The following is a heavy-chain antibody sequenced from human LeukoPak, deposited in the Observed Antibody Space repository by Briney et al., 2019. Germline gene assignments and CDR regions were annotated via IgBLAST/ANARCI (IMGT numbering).Heavy chain of an antibody. V-gene: IGHV3-11*05. CDR1: GFTLSNYY. D-gene: IGHD6-19*01. J-gene: IGHJ5*02. Sequence: GGSLRLSCAASGFTLSNYYMSWIRLAPGKGLEWVSYISSSSSYTNYADSVKGRFTISRDNAKNSLYLQMNSLRAEDTAVYYCARVATSSGWYRWFDPWGQGTLVTVSS. CDR2: ISSSSSYT. CDR3: ARVATSSGWYRWFDP.